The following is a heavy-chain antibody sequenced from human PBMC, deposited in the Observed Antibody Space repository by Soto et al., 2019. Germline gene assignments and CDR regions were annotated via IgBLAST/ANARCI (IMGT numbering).Heavy chain of an antibody. J-gene: IGHJ4*02. V-gene: IGHV4-34*01. CDR1: GGSFSGYY. Sequence: SETLSLTCAVYGGSFSGYYWSWIRQPPGKGLEWIGEINHSGSTNYNPSLKSRVTISVDTSKNQFSLKLSSVTAADTAVYYCARGRKYYDFWSGYPHYFDYWGQGTLVTVSS. CDR3: ARGRKYYDFWSGYPHYFDY. CDR2: INHSGST. D-gene: IGHD3-3*01.